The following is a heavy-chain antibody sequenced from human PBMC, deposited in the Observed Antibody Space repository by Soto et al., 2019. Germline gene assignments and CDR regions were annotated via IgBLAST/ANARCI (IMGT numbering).Heavy chain of an antibody. CDR2: INHSGTT. Sequence: QVQLQQWGAGLLKPSETLSLTCAVYGGSFSGYYWSWIRQPPGKGLEWIGEINHSGTTNYNPSLKSRVTISLDTSKNQFSLKLNSVTAADTAVYYCARDVRGYSGNTRGAPYFAYWGQGTLVTVSS. V-gene: IGHV4-34*01. CDR1: GGSFSGYY. CDR3: ARDVRGYSGNTRGAPYFAY. J-gene: IGHJ4*02. D-gene: IGHD5-12*01.